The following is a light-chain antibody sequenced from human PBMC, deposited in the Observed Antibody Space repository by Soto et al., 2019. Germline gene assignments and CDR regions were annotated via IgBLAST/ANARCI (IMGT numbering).Light chain of an antibody. CDR2: SNT. V-gene: IGLV1-44*01. J-gene: IGLJ3*02. Sequence: QSVLTQPPSASGTPGQRVTISCSGSSSNIGGNTVNWYQQLPGTAPKLLIHSNTQRPSGVPDRFSGSKSGTSASLAISGLQSEDEDDYYCATRDDSRNDLWVFGGGTKLTVL. CDR3: ATRDDSRNDLWV. CDR1: SSNIGGNT.